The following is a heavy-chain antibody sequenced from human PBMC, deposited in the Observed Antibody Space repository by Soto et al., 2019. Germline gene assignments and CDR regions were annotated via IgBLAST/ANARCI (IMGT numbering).Heavy chain of an antibody. D-gene: IGHD2-2*01. J-gene: IGHJ6*02. V-gene: IGHV3-11*01. Sequence: GGSLRLSCAASGFPFSDSYMSWIRQAPGKGLEWISYITISGNTVYYADSLKGRFTISRDNAKNSLYLQMNRLRAEDTAVYYCARWTSWNRDYYYYYGMDVRGQGTTVTVSS. CDR1: GFPFSDSY. CDR3: ARWTSWNRDYYYYYGMDV. CDR2: ITISGNTV.